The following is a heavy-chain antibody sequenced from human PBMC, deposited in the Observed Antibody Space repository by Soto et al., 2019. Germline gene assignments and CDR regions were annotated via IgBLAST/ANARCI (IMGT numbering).Heavy chain of an antibody. D-gene: IGHD5-12*01. Sequence: PGGSLRLSCAASVFTCTNYWMHWVRQAPGKGLVWVSHINSDGSSTSYADSVKGRFTISRDNAKNTLYLQMNSLRAEDTAVYYCARDSNIGFDPWGQGTLVTAPQ. CDR3: ARDSNIGFDP. V-gene: IGHV3-74*01. CDR2: INSDGSST. J-gene: IGHJ5*02. CDR1: VFTCTNYW.